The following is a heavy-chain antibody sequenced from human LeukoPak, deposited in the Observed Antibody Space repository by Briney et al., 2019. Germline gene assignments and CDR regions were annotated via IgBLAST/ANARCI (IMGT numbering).Heavy chain of an antibody. J-gene: IGHJ6*02. CDR3: ARDRRRSSSWFGTQEGGMDV. V-gene: IGHV3-21*01. CDR1: GFTFSSYS. D-gene: IGHD6-13*01. CDR2: ISSSSSYI. Sequence: GGSLRLSCAASGFTFSSYSMNWVRQAPGKGLEWVSSISSSSSYIYYADSVKGRFTISRDNAKNSLYLQMNSLRAEDTAVYYCARDRRRSSSWFGTQEGGMDVWGQGTTVAVSS.